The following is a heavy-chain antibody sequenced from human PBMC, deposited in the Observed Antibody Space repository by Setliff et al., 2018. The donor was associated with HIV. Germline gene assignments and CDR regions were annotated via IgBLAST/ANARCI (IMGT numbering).Heavy chain of an antibody. Sequence: GGSLRLSCAASGFTFSSYGMHWVRQAPGKGLEWVAFIRYYGSNKYYAGSVKGRFTISRDNAKNSLYLQMNSLRAEDTAVYYCARDLRGRYGSDPWGQGTPVTVSS. D-gene: IGHD3-16*01. CDR1: GFTFSSYG. J-gene: IGHJ5*02. CDR2: IRYYGSNK. V-gene: IGHV3-30*02. CDR3: ARDLRGRYGSDP.